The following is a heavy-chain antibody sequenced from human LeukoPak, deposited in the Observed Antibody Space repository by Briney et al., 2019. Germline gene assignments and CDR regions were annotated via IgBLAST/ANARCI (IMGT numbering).Heavy chain of an antibody. CDR1: GYTFTAYY. Sequence: ASVKVSCKASGYTFTAYYMHWVRQAPGQGLEWTGWISAYYGNTNYAQKLQGRVTMTTDTSTSIVYMELRSLRSDDTAVYYCAREWSWYFDYWGQGTLVTVSS. V-gene: IGHV1-18*04. D-gene: IGHD1-26*01. CDR2: ISAYYGNT. J-gene: IGHJ4*02. CDR3: AREWSWYFDY.